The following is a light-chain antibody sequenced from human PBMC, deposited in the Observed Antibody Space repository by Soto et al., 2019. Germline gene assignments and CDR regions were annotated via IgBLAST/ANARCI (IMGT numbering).Light chain of an antibody. CDR1: QSLLHSNGYNY. CDR3: MQRIAFPIT. V-gene: IGKV2-40*01. J-gene: IGKJ5*01. CDR2: TLS. Sequence: LVMTQSPLSLPVSAGEPASISCRASQSLLHSNGYNYLDWYLQKPGQSPQLLIYTLSYRASGVPDRFSGSGSGTDFTLKISSVEAEDVGVYYSMQRIAFPITFGQGSRLEIK.